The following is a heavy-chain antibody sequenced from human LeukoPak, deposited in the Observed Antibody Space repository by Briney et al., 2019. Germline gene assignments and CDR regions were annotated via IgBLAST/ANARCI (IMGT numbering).Heavy chain of an antibody. D-gene: IGHD6-13*01. CDR1: GFTFSSYS. CDR2: ISVSAGST. CDR3: AYASSREDYYYYMDV. J-gene: IGHJ6*03. V-gene: IGHV3-23*01. Sequence: GGSLRLSCAASGFTFSSYSMNWARQAPGKGLEWVSAISVSAGSTYYADSVKGRFTISRDNSKNTLYLQMNSLRDEDTALYYCAYASSREDYYYYMDVWGKGTTVTVSS.